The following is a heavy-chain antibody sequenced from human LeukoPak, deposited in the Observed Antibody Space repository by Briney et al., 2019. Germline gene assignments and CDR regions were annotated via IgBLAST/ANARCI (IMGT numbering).Heavy chain of an antibody. CDR2: INPNSGGT. V-gene: IGHV1-2*02. J-gene: IGHJ5*02. CDR1: GYTFTGYY. CDR3: ASKYSSSWGPNWFDP. D-gene: IGHD6-13*01. Sequence: ASVKVSCKASGYTFTGYYMHWARQAPGQGLEWMGWINPNSGGTNYAQKFQGRVTMTRDTSISTAYMELSRLRSDDTAVYYCASKYSSSWGPNWFDPWGQGTLVTVSS.